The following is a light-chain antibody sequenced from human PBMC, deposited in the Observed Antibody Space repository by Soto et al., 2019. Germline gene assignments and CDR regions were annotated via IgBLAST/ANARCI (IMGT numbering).Light chain of an antibody. CDR2: EAS. J-gene: IGKJ1*01. V-gene: IGKV1-5*01. Sequence: DIQMTQSPSTLSAFVGDRVTITCRASQNIRGWLAWYQQRPGKAPDLLIFEASRLEGGVPSRFSGSGSGTEFPLTIDSLQPDDFATYYCQQYESYSPTFGQGTRVEFK. CDR3: QQYESYSPT. CDR1: QNIRGW.